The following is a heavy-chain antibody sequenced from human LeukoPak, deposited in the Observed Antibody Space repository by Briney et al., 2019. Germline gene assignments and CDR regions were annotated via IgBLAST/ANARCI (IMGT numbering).Heavy chain of an antibody. V-gene: IGHV5-51*01. D-gene: IGHD2-8*01. CDR2: IYPGDSDT. J-gene: IGHJ4*02. CDR1: GYRFTSYW. Sequence: GESLKISCKGSGYRFTSYWLGWVRQMPGKGLEWMGIIYPGDSDTRYSPSFQGQVTISADKSISTAYLQWSSLKASDTAMYYCAKLGYYTNGVCYTIDYWGQGTLVTVSS. CDR3: AKLGYYTNGVCYTIDY.